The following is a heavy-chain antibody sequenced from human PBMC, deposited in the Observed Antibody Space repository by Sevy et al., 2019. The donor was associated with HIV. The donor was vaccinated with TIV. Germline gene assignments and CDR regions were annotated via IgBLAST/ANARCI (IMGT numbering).Heavy chain of an antibody. V-gene: IGHV3-74*01. CDR3: ARRVYAMAYVFDY. J-gene: IGHJ4*02. CDR2: INSDGSST. D-gene: IGHD2-8*01. CDR1: GFTFSSYW. Sequence: GGSLRLSCAASGFTFSSYWMHWVRQAPGKGLVWVSRINSDGSSTSYADSVKGRFTISRDNAKNTLYLQMNSLRAEDTAVYYCARRVYAMAYVFDYWGQGTLVTVSS.